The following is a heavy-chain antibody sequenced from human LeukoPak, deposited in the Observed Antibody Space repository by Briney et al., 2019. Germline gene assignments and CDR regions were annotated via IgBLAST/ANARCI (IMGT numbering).Heavy chain of an antibody. D-gene: IGHD6-13*01. J-gene: IGHJ4*02. V-gene: IGHV3-7*01. CDR1: GFTFSTYW. CDR2: IKQDGSEK. CDR3: ARGASSWYSTSPNFDY. Sequence: GGSLRLSCAASGFTFSTYWMSWVRQAPGKGLEWVANIKQDGSEKYYVDSVKGRFTISRDNAKNSLYLQMNSLRAEDTAVYYCARGASSWYSTSPNFDYWGQGALVTVSS.